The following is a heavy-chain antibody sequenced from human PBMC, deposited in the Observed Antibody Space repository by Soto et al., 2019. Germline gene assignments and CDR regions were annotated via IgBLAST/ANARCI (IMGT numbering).Heavy chain of an antibody. J-gene: IGHJ4*02. Sequence: QVQLVQSGAEVKKPGASVKVSCEASGYTFTSYGITWVRQAPGQGLEWMGWISAYNGNTKYAQKLQGRVTMTTHTSTSTGYMDLRSLRSDDTAVYYCAREPNYFDYWGQGTLVTVSS. CDR1: GYTFTSYG. CDR2: ISAYNGNT. CDR3: AREPNYFDY. V-gene: IGHV1-18*01.